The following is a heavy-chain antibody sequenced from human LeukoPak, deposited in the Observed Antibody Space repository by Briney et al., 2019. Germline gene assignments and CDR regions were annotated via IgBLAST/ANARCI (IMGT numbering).Heavy chain of an antibody. CDR3: ARRNRGVVRAPFDY. Sequence: SETLSLTCSVSGGSFSSRNYYWDRHRQPPGKGLEWIGSIYYSGSTYYNPSLKSPVTIYVDTSKNQFSLKLSSVTAADTGIYYWARRNRGVVRAPFDYWGQGTLVTVSS. CDR2: IYYSGST. V-gene: IGHV4-39*01. D-gene: IGHD1-26*01. J-gene: IGHJ4*02. CDR1: GGSFSSRNYY.